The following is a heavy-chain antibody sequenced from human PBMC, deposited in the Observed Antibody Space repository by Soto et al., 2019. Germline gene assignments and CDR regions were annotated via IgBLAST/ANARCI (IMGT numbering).Heavy chain of an antibody. D-gene: IGHD3-3*01. CDR1: GFTISSYS. J-gene: IGHJ6*02. Sequence: GESLRLSCAASGFTISSYSMNWVRQAPGKGLEWVSSISSSSSYIYYADSVKGRFTISRDNAKNSLYLQMNSLRADDTAVYYCARDGAHIHFLEWSPYYYYGMDVWGQGTTVNVSS. CDR3: ARDGAHIHFLEWSPYYYYGMDV. CDR2: ISSSSSYI. V-gene: IGHV3-21*01.